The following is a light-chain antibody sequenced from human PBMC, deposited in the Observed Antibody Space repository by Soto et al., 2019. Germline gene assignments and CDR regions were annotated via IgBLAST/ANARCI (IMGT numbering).Light chain of an antibody. CDR3: QHYNSYSEA. Sequence: DTQMTQSPSTLSGSVGHRVSITSRASQTISSWLAWYQQKPGKAPKLLIYKASTLKSGVPSRFSGSGSGTEFTLTISSLQPDDFATYYCQHYNSYSEAFGQGTKVDI. CDR1: QTISSW. J-gene: IGKJ1*01. V-gene: IGKV1-5*03. CDR2: KAS.